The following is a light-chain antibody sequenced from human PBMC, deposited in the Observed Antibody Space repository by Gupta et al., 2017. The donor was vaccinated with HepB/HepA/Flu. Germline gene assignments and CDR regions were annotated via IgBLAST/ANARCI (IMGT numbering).Light chain of an antibody. J-gene: IGKJ5*01. CDR1: QSISNS. Sequence: EIVLTQSPATLSLSPGARANLSCRASQSISNSLTWYQQKPGQDPRLLVYRASIRVTNIPPRFRGSGSGTDFTLTISGLETKDFAVYYCQQRSNWPPSFGQGTRLESK. CDR2: RAS. V-gene: IGKV3-11*01. CDR3: QQRSNWPPS.